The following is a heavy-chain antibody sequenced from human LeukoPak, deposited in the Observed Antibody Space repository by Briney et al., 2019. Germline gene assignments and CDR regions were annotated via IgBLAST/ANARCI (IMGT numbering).Heavy chain of an antibody. D-gene: IGHD3-10*01. Sequence: SETLSLTCTVSGGSISSSSYYWGWIRQPPGKGLEWIGSIYYSGSTYYNPSLKSRVTISVDTSKNQFSLKLSSVTAADTAVYYCARLRPWVRGVSYYFDYWGQGTLVTVSS. CDR3: ARLRPWVRGVSYYFDY. CDR2: IYYSGST. J-gene: IGHJ4*02. V-gene: IGHV4-39*01. CDR1: GGSISSSSYY.